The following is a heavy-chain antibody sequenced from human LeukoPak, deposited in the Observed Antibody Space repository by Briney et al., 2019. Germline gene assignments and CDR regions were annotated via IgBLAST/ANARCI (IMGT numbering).Heavy chain of an antibody. CDR3: ASSENYYGSGSYYNGFDY. V-gene: IGHV4-59*01. D-gene: IGHD3-10*01. J-gene: IGHJ4*02. Sequence: SETLSLTCTVSGGSISSYYWSWIRQPPGKGLEWIGYIYYSGSTNYNPSLKSRVTISVDTSKNQFSLKLSSVTAADTAVYYCASSENYYGSGSYYNGFDYWGQGTLVTVSS. CDR2: IYYSGST. CDR1: GGSISSYY.